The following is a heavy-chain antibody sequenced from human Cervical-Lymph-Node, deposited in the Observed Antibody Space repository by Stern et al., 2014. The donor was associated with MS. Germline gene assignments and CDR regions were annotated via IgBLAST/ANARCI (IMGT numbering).Heavy chain of an antibody. D-gene: IGHD3-3*01. J-gene: IGHJ1*01. CDR3: ARDFGVGIFYGY. Sequence: QVKLVESGAEVKKPGDSVTVSCKASGFTFTGYYIHWVRQGPGPGLDWMGRINPGNGGTNYPQKFPVRVLISRDAAIHKPYMQLSSLRSDDTAVYYCARDFGVGIFYGYWGQGTLVTVSS. V-gene: IGHV1-2*06. CDR1: GFTFTGYY. CDR2: INPGNGGT.